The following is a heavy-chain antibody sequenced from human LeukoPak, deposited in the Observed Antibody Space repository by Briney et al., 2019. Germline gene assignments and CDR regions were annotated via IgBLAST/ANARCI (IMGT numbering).Heavy chain of an antibody. CDR1: GFTFSSYD. D-gene: IGHD2-2*01. CDR2: IGTAGDT. Sequence: PGGSLRLSCAASGFTFSSYDMHWVRQATGKGLEWVSAIGTAGDTYYPGSVKGRFTISRDNAKNTLYVQMNSLRAEDTAVYYCAARGYCSGTSCLLEYWGQGTLVTVSS. CDR3: AARGYCSGTSCLLEY. J-gene: IGHJ4*02. V-gene: IGHV3-13*01.